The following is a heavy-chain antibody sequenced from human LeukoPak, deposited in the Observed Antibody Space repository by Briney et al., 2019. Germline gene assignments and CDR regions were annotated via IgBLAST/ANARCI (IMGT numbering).Heavy chain of an antibody. V-gene: IGHV1-2*02. CDR2: INPNSGGT. D-gene: IGHD2-15*01. J-gene: IGHJ4*02. CDR3: AREDCSGGNCYQNFDN. CDR1: GYTFTSYG. Sequence: ASVKVSCKASGYTFTSYGISWVRQAPGQGLEWMGWINPNSGGTSYAQKFQGRVTMTRDTSISTAYMELSRLTSDDTAVYYCAREDCSGGNCYQNFDNWGQGTLVTVSS.